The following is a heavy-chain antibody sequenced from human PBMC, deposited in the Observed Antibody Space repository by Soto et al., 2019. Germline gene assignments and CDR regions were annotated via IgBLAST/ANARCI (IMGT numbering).Heavy chain of an antibody. Sequence: GGSLRLSCAASGFTFSSYWMSWVRQAPGKGLEWVANIKQDGSEKYYVDSVKGRFTISRDNAKNSLYLQMNSLRAEDTVVYYCARVSGTVTPYYFDYWGQGTLVTVSS. CDR2: IKQDGSEK. D-gene: IGHD4-17*01. CDR3: ARVSGTVTPYYFDY. CDR1: GFTFSSYW. V-gene: IGHV3-7*04. J-gene: IGHJ4*02.